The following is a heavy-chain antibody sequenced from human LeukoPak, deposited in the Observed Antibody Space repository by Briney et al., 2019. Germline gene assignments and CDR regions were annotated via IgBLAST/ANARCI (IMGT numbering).Heavy chain of an antibody. D-gene: IGHD4/OR15-4a*01. V-gene: IGHV3-23*01. J-gene: IGHJ4*02. CDR3: ARRAGAYSHPYDY. Sequence: GGSLRLSCTVSGFTLSSYEMSWIRQAPGKGLEWVSSIDYSGGSSYYADSVKGRFTISRDNSKNTLYLQMNSLRAEDTAVYYCARRAGAYSHPYDYWGQGTLVTVSS. CDR1: GFTLSSYE. CDR2: IDYSGGSS.